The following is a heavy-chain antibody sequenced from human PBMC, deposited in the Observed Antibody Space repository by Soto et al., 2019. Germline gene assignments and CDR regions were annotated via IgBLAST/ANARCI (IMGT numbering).Heavy chain of an antibody. J-gene: IGHJ4*02. CDR3: ARDDLNRGGKYFDY. Sequence: ASVKVSCKASGYSFTTHDITWLRQAPGKGLEWVGGISTDRGDTIYPQNLQGRVTMTTDSSTSTVYMELKSLRSDDTAVYYCARDDLNRGGKYFDYWGQGTLVTVSS. CDR2: ISTDRGDT. V-gene: IGHV1-18*01. D-gene: IGHD2-15*01. CDR1: GYSFTTHD.